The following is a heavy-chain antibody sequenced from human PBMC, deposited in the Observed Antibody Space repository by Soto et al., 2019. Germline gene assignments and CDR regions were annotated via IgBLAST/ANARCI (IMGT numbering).Heavy chain of an antibody. J-gene: IGHJ4*02. Sequence: EVQLLESGGGLVQPGGSLRLSCAASGFTFSSYAMSWVRQAPGKGLEWVSAISGSGGSTYYADSVKGRFTISRDNSKNTLYLQMNSLRAEDTAVYYCAKDLHMYYYDSGGYYFDYWGQGTLVTVSS. D-gene: IGHD3-22*01. V-gene: IGHV3-23*01. CDR1: GFTFSSYA. CDR3: AKDLHMYYYDSGGYYFDY. CDR2: ISGSGGST.